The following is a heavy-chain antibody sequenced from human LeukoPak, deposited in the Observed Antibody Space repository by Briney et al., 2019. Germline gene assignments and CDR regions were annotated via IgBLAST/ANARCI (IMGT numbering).Heavy chain of an antibody. V-gene: IGHV3-21*04. D-gene: IGHD6-19*01. CDR3: ARDGGWYKRGLDYYYYYMDV. Sequence: GGSLRLSCVVSGLTSTGYSMTWVRQAPGKGLEWVSSISSSSDYIFYADSVKGRFTISSDNAKNSLYLQMNSLRPEDTALYYCARDGGWYKRGLDYYYYYMDVWGKGTTVTVSS. J-gene: IGHJ6*03. CDR2: ISSSSDYI. CDR1: GLTSTGYS.